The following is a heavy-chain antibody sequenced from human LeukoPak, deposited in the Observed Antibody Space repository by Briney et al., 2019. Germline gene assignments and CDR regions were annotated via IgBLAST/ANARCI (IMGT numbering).Heavy chain of an antibody. Sequence: GGSLRLSCVASGLTFSDHYMDWVRQAPGKGLEWVGRTRNKANSYNTVYAASVKGRFTISRDDSKNSLYLEMNSLKAEDTAVYYCARDPSLNLWGKGTTVTVSS. D-gene: IGHD1-14*01. V-gene: IGHV3-72*01. CDR2: TRNKANSYNT. CDR3: ARDPSLNL. CDR1: GLTFSDHY. J-gene: IGHJ6*04.